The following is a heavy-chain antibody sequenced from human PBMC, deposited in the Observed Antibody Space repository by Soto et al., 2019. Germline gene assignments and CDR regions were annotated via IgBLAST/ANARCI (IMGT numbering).Heavy chain of an antibody. J-gene: IGHJ6*02. D-gene: IGHD6-19*01. CDR2: ISYDGSNK. CDR1: GFTFSSYG. V-gene: IGHV3-30*18. CDR3: AKSGIAVAGTRSYYYGMDV. Sequence: QVQLVESGGGVVQPGRSLRLSCAASGFTFSSYGMHWVRQAPGKGLEWVAVISYDGSNKYYADSVKGRFTISRDNSKNTLYLQMNSLRAEDTAVYYCAKSGIAVAGTRSYYYGMDVWGQGTTVTVSS.